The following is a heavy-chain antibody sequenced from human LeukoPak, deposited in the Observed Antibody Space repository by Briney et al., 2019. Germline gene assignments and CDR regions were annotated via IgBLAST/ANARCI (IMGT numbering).Heavy chain of an antibody. D-gene: IGHD6-13*01. V-gene: IGHV1-2*02. J-gene: IGHJ6*03. Sequence: ASVKVSCKASGYTFTGYYMHWVRQAPGQGLEWMGWINPNSGGTNYAQKFQGRVTMTRDTSISTAYMELSRLRSDDTAVYYCARGKASAGTNLLCYYYYYMDVWGKGTTVTVSS. CDR3: ARGKASAGTNLLCYYYYYMDV. CDR2: INPNSGGT. CDR1: GYTFTGYY.